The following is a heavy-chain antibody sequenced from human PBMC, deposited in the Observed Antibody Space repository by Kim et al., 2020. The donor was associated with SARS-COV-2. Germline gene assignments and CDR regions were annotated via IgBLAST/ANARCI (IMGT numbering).Heavy chain of an antibody. Sequence: SETLSLTCTVSGGSISSSSYYWGWIRQPPGKGLEWIGSIYYSGSTYYNPSLKSRVTISVDTSKNQFSLKLSSVTAADTAVYYCASRGVGYGAGRYPPLRVDSWGQGTLGTVSP. V-gene: IGHV4-39*01. J-gene: IGHJ4*02. D-gene: IGHD3-10*01. CDR2: IYYSGST. CDR1: GGSISSSSYY. CDR3: ASRGVGYGAGRYPPLRVDS.